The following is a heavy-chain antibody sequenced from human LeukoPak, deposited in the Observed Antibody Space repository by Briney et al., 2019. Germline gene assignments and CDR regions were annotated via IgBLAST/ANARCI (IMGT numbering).Heavy chain of an antibody. Sequence: SSETLSLTCTVSGGSINSYYWSWLRQPAGKGLEWIGRIYTSGSTDYNPSLKSRVTMSVDTSKKQFSLKLSSVTAADTAVYYCARPMTYYYDSSGYRTFSNWGQGTLVTVSS. CDR3: ARPMTYYYDSSGYRTFSN. CDR1: GGSINSYY. D-gene: IGHD3-22*01. V-gene: IGHV4-4*07. J-gene: IGHJ4*02. CDR2: IYTSGST.